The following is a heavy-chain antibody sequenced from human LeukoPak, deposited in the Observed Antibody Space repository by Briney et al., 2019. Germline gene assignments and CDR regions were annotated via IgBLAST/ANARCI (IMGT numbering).Heavy chain of an antibody. V-gene: IGHV3-74*01. J-gene: IGHJ4*02. CDR3: VRDGDDFDY. D-gene: IGHD7-27*01. CDR1: GFTFSSYA. CDR2: VIRDGSFT. Sequence: PGGSLRLSCAASGFTFSSYAMSWVRQAPGKGLEWVSRVIRDGSFTNYADSVKGRFTISRDNAKNTLYLQMSSLGAEDTAVYFCVRDGDDFDYWGQGSLVTVSS.